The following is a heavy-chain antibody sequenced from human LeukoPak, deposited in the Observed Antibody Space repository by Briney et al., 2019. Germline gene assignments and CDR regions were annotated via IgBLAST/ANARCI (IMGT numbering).Heavy chain of an antibody. CDR2: ITSSGNTI. Sequence: GGSLRLSCAASGFTFRSYEMNWVRQAPGKGLEWVSYITSSGNTIYYADSVKGRFTISRDNAKNSLYLQMNSLRAEDTAVYYCARDSGWISDYWGQGTLVTVSS. CDR3: ARDSGWISDY. D-gene: IGHD5-12*01. J-gene: IGHJ4*02. CDR1: GFTFRSYE. V-gene: IGHV3-48*03.